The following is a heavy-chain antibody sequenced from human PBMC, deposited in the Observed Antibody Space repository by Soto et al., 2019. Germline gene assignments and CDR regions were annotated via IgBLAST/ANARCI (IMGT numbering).Heavy chain of an antibody. CDR2: ISGSGGST. Sequence: MSWVRQAPGKGLEWVSAISGSGGSTYYADSVKGRFTISRDNSKNTLYLQMNSLRAEDTAVYYCAKVRLGSGWSRDHDAFDIWGQGTMVNVSS. V-gene: IGHV3-23*01. D-gene: IGHD6-19*01. J-gene: IGHJ3*02. CDR3: AKVRLGSGWSRDHDAFDI.